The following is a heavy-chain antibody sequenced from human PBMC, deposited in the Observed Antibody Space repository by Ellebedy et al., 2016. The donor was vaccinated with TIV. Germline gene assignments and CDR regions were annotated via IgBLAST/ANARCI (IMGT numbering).Heavy chain of an antibody. CDR1: GGSISSYY. V-gene: IGHV4-59*01. J-gene: IGHJ4*02. Sequence: SETLSLXCTVSGGSISSYYWSWIRQPPGKGLEWIGYIYYSGSTNYNPSLKSRVTISVDTSKNQFSLKLSSVTAADTAVYYCARDQGGGAAFDYWGQGTLVTVSS. CDR2: IYYSGST. D-gene: IGHD3-16*01. CDR3: ARDQGGGAAFDY.